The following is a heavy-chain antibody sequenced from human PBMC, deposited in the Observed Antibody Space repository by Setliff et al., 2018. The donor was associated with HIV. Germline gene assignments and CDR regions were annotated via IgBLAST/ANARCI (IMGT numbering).Heavy chain of an antibody. CDR3: VGPHCSSRGRCYAFDR. J-gene: IGHJ4*02. Sequence: GESLKISCAASGFTFNTYWMTWVRQAPGKGLEWVANMNQNGGDKNYVGSVRGRFTISRDNAKSSLYLQMNSLRAEDTAVYYCVGPHCSSRGRCYAFDRWGQGTRVTVSS. CDR2: MNQNGGDK. D-gene: IGHD2-15*01. V-gene: IGHV3-7*01. CDR1: GFTFNTYW.